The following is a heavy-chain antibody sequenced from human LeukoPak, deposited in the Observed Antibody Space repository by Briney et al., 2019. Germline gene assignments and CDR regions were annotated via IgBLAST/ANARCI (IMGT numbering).Heavy chain of an antibody. CDR1: GFSLSSYW. J-gene: IGHJ3*02. Sequence: GGSLRLSCAASGFSLSSYWMHWVRQAPGKGLVWISRINSDGSSTTYADSVKGRFTISRDNAKNTLYLQMNSLRAGDTAVYYCARGEYCSGGSCYSAAFDIWGQGTMVTVSS. CDR2: INSDGSST. D-gene: IGHD2-15*01. CDR3: ARGEYCSGGSCYSAAFDI. V-gene: IGHV3-74*01.